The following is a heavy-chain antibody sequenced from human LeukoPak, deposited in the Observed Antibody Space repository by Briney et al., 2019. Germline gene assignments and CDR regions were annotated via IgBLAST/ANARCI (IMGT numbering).Heavy chain of an antibody. CDR3: ARDHVTLDAFDI. D-gene: IGHD2-21*02. J-gene: IGHJ3*02. V-gene: IGHV4-31*03. CDR2: IYYTGIT. CDR1: GGSISSGTHY. Sequence: PSETLSLTCTVSGGSISSGTHYYNWIRQHPGKGLEWIGYIYYTGITSYNPSLKSRVTMSVDRSKNQFSLKLSSVTAADTAVYYCARDHVTLDAFDIWGQGTMVTVSS.